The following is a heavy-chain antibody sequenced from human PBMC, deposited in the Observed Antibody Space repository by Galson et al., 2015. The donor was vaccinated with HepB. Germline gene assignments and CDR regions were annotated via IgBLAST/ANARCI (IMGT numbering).Heavy chain of an antibody. CDR2: ISGYNADT. CDR1: GYTFPPSG. Sequence: SVKVSCKASGYTFPPSGISWVRQAPGHGLEWMGWISGYNADTNYEQNLQGRVTMTTDTSTTTGYMELRNLRSDATAGYECARARYGNSAPDLWCQGTLFPVSS. CDR3: ARARYGNSAPDL. J-gene: IGHJ5*02. D-gene: IGHD1-1*01. V-gene: IGHV1-18*01.